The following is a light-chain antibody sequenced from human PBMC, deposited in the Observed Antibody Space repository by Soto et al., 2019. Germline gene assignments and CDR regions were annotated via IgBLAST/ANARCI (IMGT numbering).Light chain of an antibody. J-gene: IGKJ1*01. CDR2: GAS. V-gene: IGKV3-15*01. CDR3: QQCDNWPRT. Sequence: EIVMTQSPATLSVSPGERATLSCRASQSVSSDLAWYQQKPGQAPRLLIYGASTRATGITASFSGSGSGTEFAITISSLLTEDFAVYYCQQCDNWPRTFGQGTKVEIK. CDR1: QSVSSD.